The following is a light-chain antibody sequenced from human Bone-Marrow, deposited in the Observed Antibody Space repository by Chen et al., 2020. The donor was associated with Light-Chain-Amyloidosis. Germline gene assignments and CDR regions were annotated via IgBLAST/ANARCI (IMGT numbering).Light chain of an antibody. CDR1: NIGSTS. CDR3: QVWDRSSDRPV. Sequence: SYVLTQPSSVSVAPGQTATIACGGNNIGSTSVHWYQQTPGQAPLLVGYDDSDRPSGIPERLSGSNAGNTATLTNSRVEAGDEADYYCQVWDRSSDRPVFGGGTKLTVL. J-gene: IGLJ3*02. CDR2: DDS. V-gene: IGLV3-21*02.